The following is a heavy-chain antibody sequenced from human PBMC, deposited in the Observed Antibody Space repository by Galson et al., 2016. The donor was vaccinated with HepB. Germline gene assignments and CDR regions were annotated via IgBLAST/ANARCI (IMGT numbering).Heavy chain of an antibody. D-gene: IGHD3-9*01. CDR3: AALLASGYGTGRLDY. V-gene: IGHV4-59*01. Sequence: SETLSLTCTVSSGFISTYYWSWIRQPPGKGLEWLGYIYHSGTTNYNPSLKSRVTTSIDTAKNQFSLQLSSVTAADTAVYYCAALLASGYGTGRLDYWGQGTLVAVS. J-gene: IGHJ4*02. CDR1: SGFISTYY. CDR2: IYHSGTT.